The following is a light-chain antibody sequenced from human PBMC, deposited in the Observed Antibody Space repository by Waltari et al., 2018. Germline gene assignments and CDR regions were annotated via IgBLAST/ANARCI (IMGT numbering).Light chain of an antibody. J-gene: IGKJ2*01. Sequence: EIVLTQSPATLSLSPGERATLSCRASQSVSSYLAWYQQKPGQAPRLLIYDASNRATGTPPKFSGSGSGSDFTLTISSLEPEDFAIYYCQQRSNWPRGTFGQGTKLEIK. CDR1: QSVSSY. CDR2: DAS. CDR3: QQRSNWPRGT. V-gene: IGKV3-11*01.